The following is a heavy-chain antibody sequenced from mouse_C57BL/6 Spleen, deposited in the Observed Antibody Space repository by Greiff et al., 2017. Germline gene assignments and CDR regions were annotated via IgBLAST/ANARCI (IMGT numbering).Heavy chain of an antibody. CDR3: ARSEYYGSSFFFDY. J-gene: IGHJ2*01. Sequence: EVKLQQSGPELVKPGASVKISCKASGYSFTDYNMNWVKQSNGKSLEWIGVINPNYGTTSYNQKFKGKATLTVDQSSSTAYMQLNSLTSEDSAVYYCARSEYYGSSFFFDYWGQGTTLTVSS. D-gene: IGHD1-1*01. V-gene: IGHV1-39*01. CDR2: INPNYGTT. CDR1: GYSFTDYN.